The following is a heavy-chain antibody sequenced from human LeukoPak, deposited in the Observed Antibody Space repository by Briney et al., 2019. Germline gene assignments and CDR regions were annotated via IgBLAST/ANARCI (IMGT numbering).Heavy chain of an antibody. Sequence: GASVKVSCKASGYTFTGYYMHWVRQAPGQGLEWMGWINPNSGGTNYAQKFQGRVTMTRDTSTSTVYMELSSLRSEDTAVYYCARGGQYFDWFLDYWGQGTLVTVSS. J-gene: IGHJ4*02. V-gene: IGHV1-2*02. CDR2: INPNSGGT. CDR3: ARGGQYFDWFLDY. D-gene: IGHD3-9*01. CDR1: GYTFTGYY.